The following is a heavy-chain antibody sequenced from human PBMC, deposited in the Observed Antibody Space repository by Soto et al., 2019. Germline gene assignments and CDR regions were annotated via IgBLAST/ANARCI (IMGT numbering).Heavy chain of an antibody. Sequence: SETLSLTCTVSGGSISSGGYYWSWIRQHPGKGLEWIGYIYYSGRTYYNPSLKSRVTISVDTSKNQFSLKLSSVTAADTAVYYCARGSGYDFWSGYYNPLGYYYGMDVWGQGTTVTVS. D-gene: IGHD3-3*01. V-gene: IGHV4-31*03. CDR1: GGSISSGGYY. CDR3: ARGSGYDFWSGYYNPLGYYYGMDV. CDR2: IYYSGRT. J-gene: IGHJ6*02.